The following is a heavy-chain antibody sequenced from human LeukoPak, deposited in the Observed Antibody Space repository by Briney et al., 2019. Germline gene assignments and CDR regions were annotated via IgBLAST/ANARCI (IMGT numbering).Heavy chain of an antibody. CDR3: ARDGSSWTPNNYFDY. J-gene: IGHJ4*02. CDR2: IYTSGST. Sequence: KPSETLSLTCTVSGGSISSYYWSWIRQPPGKGLEWIGRIYTSGSTNYNPSLKSRVTMSVDTSKNQFSLKLSSVTAADTAVYYCARDGSSWTPNNYFDYWGQGTLVTVSS. CDR1: GGSISSYY. D-gene: IGHD6-13*01. V-gene: IGHV4-4*07.